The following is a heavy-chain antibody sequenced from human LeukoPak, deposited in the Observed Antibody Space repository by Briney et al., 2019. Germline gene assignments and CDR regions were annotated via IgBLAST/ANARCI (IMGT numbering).Heavy chain of an antibody. CDR1: GYTFTSYG. D-gene: IGHD2-2*02. Sequence: GASVKVSCKASGYTFTSYGISWVRQAPGQGLEWMGWISAYNGNTNYAQKLQGRVTMTTDTSTSTAYMELSRLRSDDTAVYYCARDTIVVVPAAKPYYYYGMDVWGQGTTVTVSS. V-gene: IGHV1-18*01. CDR3: ARDTIVVVPAAKPYYYYGMDV. CDR2: ISAYNGNT. J-gene: IGHJ6*02.